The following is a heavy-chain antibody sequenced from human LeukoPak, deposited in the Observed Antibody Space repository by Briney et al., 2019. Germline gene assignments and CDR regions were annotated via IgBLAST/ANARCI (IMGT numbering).Heavy chain of an antibody. D-gene: IGHD1-26*01. V-gene: IGHV3-64*01. J-gene: IGHJ6*03. CDR3: ARDRWEHKYYYYYMDV. CDR1: GFTFSSYA. CDR2: ISSNGGST. Sequence: PGGSLRLSCAASGFTFSSYAMHWVRQAPGKGLEYVSAISSNGGSTYYANSVKGRFTISRDNSKNTLYLQMGSLRAEDMAVYYCARDRWEHKYYYYYMDVWGKGTTVTISS.